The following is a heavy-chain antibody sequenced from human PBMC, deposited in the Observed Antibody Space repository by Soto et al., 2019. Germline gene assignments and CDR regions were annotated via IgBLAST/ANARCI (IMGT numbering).Heavy chain of an antibody. D-gene: IGHD1-7*01. CDR2: IYPSDSTV. CDR3: ARGNVANYFEP. V-gene: IGHV5-51*01. Sequence: GESPKISCQSSGYTFANYWIVWVRQMPGKGLEWMGIIYPSDSTVKYSPSVQGQVTMSVDKSISTAYLQWSSLKASDAAVYYYARGNVANYFEPWGQGTLVTVSS. J-gene: IGHJ5*02. CDR1: GYTFANYW.